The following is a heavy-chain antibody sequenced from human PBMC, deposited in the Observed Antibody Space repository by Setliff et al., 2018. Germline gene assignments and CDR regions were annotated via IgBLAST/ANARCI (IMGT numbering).Heavy chain of an antibody. D-gene: IGHD5-18*01. CDR1: GFTFSRYA. CDR2: ISSTGIPI. J-gene: IGHJ4*02. V-gene: IGHV3-64*04. Sequence: GGSLRLSCSASGFTFSRYAMHWVRQAPRKGLESVSAISSTGIPIYYADSVKARFTISRDDAQNTLYLQMNSLRGEDTAVYYCAKDLSSNTAASYFFDLWGQGTQVTVSS. CDR3: AKDLSSNTAASYFFDL.